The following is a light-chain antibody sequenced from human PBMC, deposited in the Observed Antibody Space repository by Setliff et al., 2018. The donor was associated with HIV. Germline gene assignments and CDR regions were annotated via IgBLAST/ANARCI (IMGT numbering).Light chain of an antibody. V-gene: IGLV1-51*01. J-gene: IGLJ2*01. CDR1: SSNIGNNY. CDR2: DNN. Sequence: QSVLTQPPSVSAAPGQKVTISCSGGSSNIGNNYVSWYQQLPGTAPKLLIYDNNKRPSGIPDRFSGSKSGTSATLGITGLLTGDEADYYCGTWDSSLSAVVFGGGTQLTVL. CDR3: GTWDSSLSAVV.